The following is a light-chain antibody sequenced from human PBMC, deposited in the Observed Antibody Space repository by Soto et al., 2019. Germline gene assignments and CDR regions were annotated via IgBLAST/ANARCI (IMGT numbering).Light chain of an antibody. J-gene: IGLJ2*01. CDR2: DVI. V-gene: IGLV2-8*01. CDR3: SSYADNDNLL. CDR1: SSDVGRYNY. Sequence: QPALTQPPSASGSPGQSVTISCTGTSSDVGRYNYVSWYQQHPGKAPKLMLYDVIKRPSGVPGRFSGSKSGNTASLTVSGLQAEDEADYYCSSYADNDNLLFGGGTKLTVL.